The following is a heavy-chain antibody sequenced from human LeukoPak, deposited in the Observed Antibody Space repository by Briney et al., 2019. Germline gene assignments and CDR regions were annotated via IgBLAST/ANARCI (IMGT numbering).Heavy chain of an antibody. CDR3: ARDSPLYGSGNYMDV. J-gene: IGHJ6*03. Sequence: GGSLRLSCAASGFTFSSYSMNWVRQAPGTGLEWVSSITSNTNYIYYADSVKGRFTISRDNAKNSLYLQMNGLRAEDTAVYYCARDSPLYGSGNYMDVWGKGTTVTISS. CDR2: ITSNTNYI. D-gene: IGHD3-10*01. CDR1: GFTFSSYS. V-gene: IGHV3-21*01.